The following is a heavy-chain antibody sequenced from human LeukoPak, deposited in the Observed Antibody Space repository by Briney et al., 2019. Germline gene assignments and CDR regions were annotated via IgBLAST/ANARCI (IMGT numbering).Heavy chain of an antibody. J-gene: IGHJ6*02. CDR2: IYYSGST. CDR3: ASLYGSGYVYGMDV. CDR1: GGSISSSSYY. V-gene: IGHV4-39*07. D-gene: IGHD3-10*01. Sequence: PSETLSLTCTVSGGSISSSSYYWGWIRQPPGKGLEWIGSIYYSGSTYYNPSLKSRVTISVDTSKNQFSLKLSSVTAADTAVYYCASLYGSGYVYGMDVWGQGITVTVSS.